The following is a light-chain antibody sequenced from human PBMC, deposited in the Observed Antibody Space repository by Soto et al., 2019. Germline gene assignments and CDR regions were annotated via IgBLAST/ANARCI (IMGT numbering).Light chain of an antibody. CDR2: EVT. Sequence: QSALTQPASVSGSPGQSITISCTGTSSDVGGYNYVSWYQQQSGKAPKLMIYEVTDRPSGVSNRFSGSKSGNTASLTISGLQAEDEAEYYCSSYTNINTRACVFGTGTKLTVL. J-gene: IGLJ1*01. CDR3: SSYTNINTRACV. CDR1: SSDVGGYNY. V-gene: IGLV2-14*01.